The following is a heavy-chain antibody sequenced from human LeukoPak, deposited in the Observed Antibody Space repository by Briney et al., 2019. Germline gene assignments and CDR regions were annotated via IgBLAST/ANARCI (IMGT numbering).Heavy chain of an antibody. D-gene: IGHD3-9*01. Sequence: PGGSLRLSCAASGFTFSSQTMNWVRQAPGKGLEWVSSISSSSGYIYYADSVKGRFTISRDNAKNSLYLQMNSLRAEDTAVYYCAREGVNYDILTGRLGHRYFDYWGQGTLVTVSS. J-gene: IGHJ4*02. V-gene: IGHV3-21*01. CDR3: AREGVNYDILTGRLGHRYFDY. CDR2: ISSSSGYI. CDR1: GFTFSSQT.